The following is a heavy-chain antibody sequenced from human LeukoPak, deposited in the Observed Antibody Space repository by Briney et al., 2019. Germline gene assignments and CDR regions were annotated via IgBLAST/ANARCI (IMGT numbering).Heavy chain of an antibody. CDR2: INHSGST. CDR3: ASHMAARANYYYSYYMDV. J-gene: IGHJ6*03. CDR1: GGSFSGYY. D-gene: IGHD6-6*01. V-gene: IGHV4-34*01. Sequence: SETLSLTCAVYGGSFSGYYWSWIRQPPGKGLEWIGEINHSGSTNYSPSLKSRVTISVDTSKNQFSLKLSSVTAADTAVYYCASHMAARANYYYSYYMDVWGKGTTVTISS.